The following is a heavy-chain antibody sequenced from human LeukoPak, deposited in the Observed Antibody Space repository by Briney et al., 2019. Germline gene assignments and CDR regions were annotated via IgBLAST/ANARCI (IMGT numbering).Heavy chain of an antibody. CDR1: GFTFSSYA. CDR2: ISYDGSNK. CDR3: ARDNYYDSSGYLDY. J-gene: IGHJ4*02. V-gene: IGHV3-30*04. Sequence: GGSLRLSCAASGFTFSSYAMHWVRQAPGKGLEWVAVISYDGSNKYYAASVKGRFTISRDNSKNTLYLQMNSLRAEDTAVYYCARDNYYDSSGYLDYWGQGTLVTVSS. D-gene: IGHD3-22*01.